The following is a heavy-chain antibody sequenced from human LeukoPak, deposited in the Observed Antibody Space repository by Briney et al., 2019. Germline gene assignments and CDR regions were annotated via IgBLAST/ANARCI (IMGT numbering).Heavy chain of an antibody. D-gene: IGHD1-26*01. J-gene: IGHJ4*02. CDR1: GYSISSGNW. CDR2: IYYSGST. Sequence: SETLSLTCAVSGYSISSGNWWAWIRQPPGKGLEWIGYIYYSGSTYYNPSLKSRVTMSVDTSKNQSSLKLSSVTAVDTAVYFCARMTGVGATRAFDYWGQGTLVTVSS. CDR3: ARMTGVGATRAFDY. V-gene: IGHV4-28*01.